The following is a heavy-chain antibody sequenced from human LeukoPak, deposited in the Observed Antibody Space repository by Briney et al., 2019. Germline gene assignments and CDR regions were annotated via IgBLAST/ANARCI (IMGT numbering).Heavy chain of an antibody. V-gene: IGHV3-66*01. J-gene: IGHJ3*02. D-gene: IGHD3-3*01. Sequence: PGGSLRLSCAASGFTVTSNYMSWVRQAPGKGLEWVSVIYSGGSTYYADSVKGRFTISRDNSKNTLYLQMNSLRAEDTVVYYCARGLTIDDAFDIWGQGTMVTVSS. CDR1: GFTVTSNY. CDR3: ARGLTIDDAFDI. CDR2: IYSGGST.